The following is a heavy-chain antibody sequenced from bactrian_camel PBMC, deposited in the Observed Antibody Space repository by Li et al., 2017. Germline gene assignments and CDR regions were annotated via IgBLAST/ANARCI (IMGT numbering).Heavy chain of an antibody. J-gene: IGHJ6*01. CDR1: FPSAYH. V-gene: IGHV3S53*01. CDR3: AADTRSGCGAGYWRVGFPFGS. CDR2: FNVDGTR. Sequence: HVQLVESGGGSVQAGGSLTLSCEAAFPSAYHMAWFRQAPGKEREGVARFNVDGTRIYADSVKGRFTISLDNAKNTLNLPMTSLTPEDTAVYYCAADTRSGCGAGYWRVGFPFGSRGQGTQVTVS. D-gene: IGHD5*01.